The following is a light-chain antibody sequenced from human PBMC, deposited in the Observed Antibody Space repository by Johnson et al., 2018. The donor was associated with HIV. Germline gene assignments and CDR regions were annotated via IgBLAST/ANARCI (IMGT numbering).Light chain of an antibody. CDR1: SSNIGNNY. Sequence: VLTQPPSVSAAPGQKVTISCSGSSSNIGNNYVSWYQQLPGTAPKLLIYDNNKRPSGIPDRFSGSKSGTSATLGITGLPTGDEADYYCGTWDSSLSAGGVFGTGTKVTVL. CDR2: DNN. CDR3: GTWDSSLSAGGV. V-gene: IGLV1-51*01. J-gene: IGLJ1*01.